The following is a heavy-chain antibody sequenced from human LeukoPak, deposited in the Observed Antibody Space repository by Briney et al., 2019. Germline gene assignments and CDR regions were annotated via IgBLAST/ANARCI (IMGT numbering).Heavy chain of an antibody. CDR3: ARDGRGYSYGLDY. CDR1: GGSISSYY. J-gene: IGHJ4*02. CDR2: IYYSGST. Sequence: SETLSLTCSVSGGSISSYYWSWIRQPPGKGLEWIGNIYYSGSTNYNPSLKSRVTISVDTSKNHFSLKLSSVTAADTAVYYCARDGRGYSYGLDYWGQGTLVTVSS. D-gene: IGHD5-18*01. V-gene: IGHV4-59*01.